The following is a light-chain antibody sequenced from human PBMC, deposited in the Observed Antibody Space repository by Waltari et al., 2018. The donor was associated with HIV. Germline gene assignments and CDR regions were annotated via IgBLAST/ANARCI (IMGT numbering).Light chain of an antibody. J-gene: IGKJ1*01. CDR1: QSVLYNSNSKNY. CDR2: WAS. Sequence: DIVLTQSPDSLAVSLGERATINCKASQSVLYNSNSKNYLSWHQQRPGQPPKLLIYWASTRESGVPDRFSGSASGTDFTLTISGLQAEDVAVYYCHQYYTTPWAFGQGTKVEIK. V-gene: IGKV4-1*01. CDR3: HQYYTTPWA.